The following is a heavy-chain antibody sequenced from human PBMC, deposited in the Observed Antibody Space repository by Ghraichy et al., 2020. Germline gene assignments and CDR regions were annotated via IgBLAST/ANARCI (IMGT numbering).Heavy chain of an antibody. CDR2: INQDGSEK. Sequence: GGSLRLSCAVSGFTFSNYWMDWVRQAPGKGLEWVSNINQDGSEKYYVDSVKGRFTISRDNSKNSLYLQMHSLRAEDTAVYYCARRDAVVYDYSGYYGLDYWGQGTVVTVSS. J-gene: IGHJ4*02. V-gene: IGHV3-7*01. CDR3: ARRDAVVYDYSGYYGLDY. CDR1: GFTFSNYW. D-gene: IGHD3-22*01.